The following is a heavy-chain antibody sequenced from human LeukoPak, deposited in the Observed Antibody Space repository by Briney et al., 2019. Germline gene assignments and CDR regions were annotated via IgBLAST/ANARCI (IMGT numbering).Heavy chain of an antibody. CDR1: GVSISSHY. Sequence: SETLSLTCTVSGVSISSHYWSWLRQPPGKGLEWIGYIYYSGSTNYNPSLKSRVTISVETSKNQFSLKLSSVTAADTAVYYCARGGYSGCDYWGQGTLVTVSS. J-gene: IGHJ4*02. CDR3: ARGGYSGCDY. CDR2: IYYSGST. D-gene: IGHD5-12*01. V-gene: IGHV4-59*11.